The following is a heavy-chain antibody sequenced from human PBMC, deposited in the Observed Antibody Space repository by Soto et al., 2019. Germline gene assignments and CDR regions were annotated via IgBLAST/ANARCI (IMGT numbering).Heavy chain of an antibody. D-gene: IGHD3-16*01. CDR3: ARDIGFDYVD. CDR2: INEDGSEI. V-gene: IGHV3-7*01. J-gene: IGHJ4*02. Sequence: EVQLVESGGGLVQPGGSLRVSCAVSGFTFRSFWMSWVRQAPGKGLEWVATINEDGSEIYYVDSVKGRFTISRDNAQNSLYLQMRSLSAEDTAVNFCARDIGFDYVDWGQGTRVTVSS. CDR1: GFTFRSFW.